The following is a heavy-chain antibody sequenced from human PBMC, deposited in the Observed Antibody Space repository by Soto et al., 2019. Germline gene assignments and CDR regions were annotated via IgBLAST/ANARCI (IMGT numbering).Heavy chain of an antibody. CDR1: GYTFTNYW. V-gene: IGHV5-51*01. CDR2: IYPGDSYT. J-gene: IGHJ6*02. CDR3: AASILYYVMDF. Sequence: PGGSLEIYCKSSGYTFTNYWIGWVRQMPGKGPEWMGIIYPGDSYTKYNPSFQGQFTISADKSITTTYLQWSSLKASDTDIYYCAASILYYVMDFWGQGTTVTVSS.